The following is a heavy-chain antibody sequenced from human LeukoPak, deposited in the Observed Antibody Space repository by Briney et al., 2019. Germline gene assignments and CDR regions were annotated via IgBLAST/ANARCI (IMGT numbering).Heavy chain of an antibody. CDR1: GGSISSYY. CDR3: ASSYGYSYGYGPLAYYYYYGMDV. V-gene: IGHV4-59*08. D-gene: IGHD5-18*01. CDR2: IYYSGST. J-gene: IGHJ6*02. Sequence: PSETLSLTCTVSGGSISSYYWSWIRQPPGKGLEWIGYIYYSGSTNYNPSLKSRVTISVDTSKNQFSLKLSSVTAADTAVYYCASSYGYSYGYGPLAYYYYYGMDVWGQGTTVTVSS.